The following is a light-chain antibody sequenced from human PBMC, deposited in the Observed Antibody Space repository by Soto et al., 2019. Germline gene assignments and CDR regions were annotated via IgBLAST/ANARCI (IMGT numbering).Light chain of an antibody. CDR1: QSVSSY. J-gene: IGKJ4*01. V-gene: IGKV3-11*01. CDR2: DAS. CDR3: QQRSNWPPT. Sequence: EIVLTQSPATLSLSPGERATLSCRASQSVSSYLAWYQQKPGQAPRLLIHDASNRATGIPARFSGSGPGTDFTLTISSPEPEDFAVYYCQQRSNWPPTFGGGTKVEIK.